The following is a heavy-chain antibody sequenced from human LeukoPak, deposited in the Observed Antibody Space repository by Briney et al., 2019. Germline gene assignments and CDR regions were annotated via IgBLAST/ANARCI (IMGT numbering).Heavy chain of an antibody. D-gene: IGHD1-26*01. J-gene: IGHJ4*02. CDR2: IKQDGSKK. CDR1: GFTFSSCW. V-gene: IGHV3-7*01. CDR3: ARGSGSYYGQYYFDS. Sequence: PGGSLTLSCAASGFTFSSCWMSWARQAPGKGLEWVANIKQDGSKKSYVDSVKGRFTISRDNAKNSLYLQVSSLRVEDTAVYYCARGSGSYYGQYYFDSWGQGTLVTVSS.